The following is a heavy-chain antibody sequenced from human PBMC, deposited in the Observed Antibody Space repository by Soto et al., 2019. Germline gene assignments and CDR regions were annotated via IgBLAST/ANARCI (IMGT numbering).Heavy chain of an antibody. Sequence: GESLKISCKGSGYSFTSYWIGWVRQMPGKGLEWIGIIYPGDSDTRYSPSFQGQVNISADKSISTAYLQWSSLKASDTAMYYCARHGYKGIAASPDYYYYGMDVWGQGTTVXV. CDR1: GYSFTSYW. CDR2: IYPGDSDT. D-gene: IGHD6-6*01. J-gene: IGHJ6*01. CDR3: ARHGYKGIAASPDYYYYGMDV. V-gene: IGHV5-51*01.